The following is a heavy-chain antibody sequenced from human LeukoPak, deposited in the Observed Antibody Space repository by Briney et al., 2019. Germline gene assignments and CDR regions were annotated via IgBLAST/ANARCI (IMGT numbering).Heavy chain of an antibody. D-gene: IGHD3-10*01. V-gene: IGHV3-74*01. J-gene: IGHJ4*02. CDR1: GFTFSSSW. Sequence: PGGSLRLSCAASGFTFSSSWMHCVRQAPGKGLVWVSRIHSAGSFTNYADSVTGRFTISRDNAKNALYLEMSSLRAEDTGVYYCARDRVLGSGSSDIWGQGTLVTVSS. CDR3: ARDRVLGSGSSDI. CDR2: IHSAGSFT.